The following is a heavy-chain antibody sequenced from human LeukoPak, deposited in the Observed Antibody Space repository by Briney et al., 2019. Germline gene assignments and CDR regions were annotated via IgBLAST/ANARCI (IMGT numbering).Heavy chain of an antibody. CDR1: GLTFDIYS. V-gene: IGHV3-23*01. Sequence: GGSLRLSCKASGLTFDIYSMSWVRQAPGKGLEWVSAITGSGGSRYYADSVKGRFTISRDNSKNTLYLQINSLRAEDTAVYYCAKDRTNSGWYGRYYFDYWGQGTLVTVPS. CDR2: ITGSGGSR. J-gene: IGHJ4*02. D-gene: IGHD6-19*01. CDR3: AKDRTNSGWYGRYYFDY.